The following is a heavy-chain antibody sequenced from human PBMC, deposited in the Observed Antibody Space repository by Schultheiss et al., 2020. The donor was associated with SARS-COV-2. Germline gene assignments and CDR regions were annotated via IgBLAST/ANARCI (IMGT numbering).Heavy chain of an antibody. J-gene: IGHJ4*02. CDR3: ARDLDF. V-gene: IGHV4-61*01. Sequence: SETLSLTCTVSGGSVSSGSYYWNWIRQPPGKGLEWIGYIYYSGSTNYNPSLKSRVTISVDTSKNQFSLKLSSVTAADTAVYYCARDLDFWSQGTLVTGSS. CDR2: IYYSGST. CDR1: GGSVSSGSYY. D-gene: IGHD3-3*01.